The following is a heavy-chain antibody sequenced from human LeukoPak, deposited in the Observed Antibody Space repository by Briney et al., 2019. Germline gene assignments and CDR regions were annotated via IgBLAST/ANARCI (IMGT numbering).Heavy chain of an antibody. V-gene: IGHV1-69*04. J-gene: IGHJ4*02. CDR1: GGTFSSYA. Sequence: GSSVTVSFMASGGTFSSYAISWVRPAPGQGLEWMGRIIPILGIANYAQKFQGRVTMTEDTSTDTAYMELSSLRSEDTAVYYCATTSRSWSFTLDYWGEGTLVTVSS. CDR2: IIPILGIA. CDR3: ATTSRSWSFTLDY. D-gene: IGHD6-13*01.